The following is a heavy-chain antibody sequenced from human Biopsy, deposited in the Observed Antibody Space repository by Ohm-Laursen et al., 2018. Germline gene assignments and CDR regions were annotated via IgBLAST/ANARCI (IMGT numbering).Heavy chain of an antibody. D-gene: IGHD3-10*01. Sequence: SETLSLTCSVSGSSIRTFDYYWGWVRQPPGKGLEWIGCVFYSGTTYYNPSLKRRVTISQDESNNQFSLTLTSVTAKDTADYYCARIYFYGLGSSDFFFHVWGQGTPVAVSS. J-gene: IGHJ4*02. CDR2: VFYSGTT. CDR3: ARIYFYGLGSSDFFFHV. CDR1: GSSIRTFDYY. V-gene: IGHV4-39*01.